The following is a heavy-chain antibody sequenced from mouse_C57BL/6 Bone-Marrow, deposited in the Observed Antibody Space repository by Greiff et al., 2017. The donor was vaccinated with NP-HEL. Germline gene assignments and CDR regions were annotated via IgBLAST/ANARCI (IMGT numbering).Heavy chain of an antibody. CDR3: ARQKLGRGMDD. V-gene: IGHV5-6*01. Sequence: EVQLVESGGDLVKPGGSLKLSCAASGFTFTSYGMSWVRQTPDQRLEWVATISSGGSYTYYPDSVKGRFTISRDNAKNTLYLQMSSLKSEDTAMYYCARQKLGRGMDDWGQGTSVTGTS. D-gene: IGHD4-1*01. CDR2: ISSGGSYT. CDR1: GFTFTSYG. J-gene: IGHJ4*01.